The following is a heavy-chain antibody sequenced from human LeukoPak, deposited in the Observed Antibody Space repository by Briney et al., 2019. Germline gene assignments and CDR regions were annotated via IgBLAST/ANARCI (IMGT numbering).Heavy chain of an antibody. V-gene: IGHV4-38-2*02. D-gene: IGHD6-13*01. Sequence: PSETLSLTYTVSGGSITNGYYWGWIRQAPGKRLEWIGEIHHSGTTNYNPSLKSRVNILIDPSKKQFSLKLTSVTAADTAVYYCARSGTYQHSSSYDYWGQGTLVTVSS. J-gene: IGHJ4*02. CDR3: ARSGTYQHSSSYDY. CDR1: GGSITNGYY. CDR2: IHHSGTT.